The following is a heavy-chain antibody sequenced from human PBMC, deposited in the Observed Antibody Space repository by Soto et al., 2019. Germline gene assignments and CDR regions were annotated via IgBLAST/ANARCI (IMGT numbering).Heavy chain of an antibody. CDR1: GGSISSGGYY. CDR3: ARGRGGWFGESYYFDY. V-gene: IGHV4-31*03. J-gene: IGHJ4*02. CDR2: IYYSGST. Sequence: SETLSLTCTVSGGSISSGGYYWSWIRQHPGEGLEWIGYIYYSGSTYYNPSLKSRVTISVDTSKNQFSLKLSSVTAADTAVYYCARGRGGWFGESYYFDYWGQGTLVTVSS. D-gene: IGHD3-10*01.